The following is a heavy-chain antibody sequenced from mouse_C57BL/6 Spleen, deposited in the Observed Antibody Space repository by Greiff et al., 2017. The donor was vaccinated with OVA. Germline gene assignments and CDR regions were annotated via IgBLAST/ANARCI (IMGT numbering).Heavy chain of an antibody. J-gene: IGHJ4*01. D-gene: IGHD1-1*01. CDR3: AIYPDYYGSSSYYAMDY. CDR1: GYTFTSYW. V-gene: IGHV1-53*01. Sequence: QVQLQQPGTELVKPGASVKLSCKASGYTFTSYWMHWVKQRPGQALEWIGNINPSNGGTNYNEKFKSKATLTVDKSSSTAYMQLSSLTSEDSAVYYCAIYPDYYGSSSYYAMDYWGQGTLVTVSS. CDR2: INPSNGGT.